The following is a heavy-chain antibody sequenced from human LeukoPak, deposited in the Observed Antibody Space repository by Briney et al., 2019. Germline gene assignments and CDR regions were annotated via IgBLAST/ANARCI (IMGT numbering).Heavy chain of an antibody. V-gene: IGHV3-74*01. CDR2: INSDGSST. D-gene: IGHD2-2*01. CDR1: GFTFSSYW. CDR3: ARYCSSTSCYLYAFDI. J-gene: IGHJ3*02. Sequence: GGSLRLSCAASGFTFSSYWMHWVRQAPGKGLVWVSRINSDGSSTSYADSVKGRFTISRDNSKNTLYLQMNSLRAEDTAVYYCARYCSSTSCYLYAFDIWGQGTMVTVSS.